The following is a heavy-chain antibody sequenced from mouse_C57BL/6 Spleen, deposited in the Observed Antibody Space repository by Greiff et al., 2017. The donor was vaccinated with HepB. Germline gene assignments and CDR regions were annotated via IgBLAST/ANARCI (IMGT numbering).Heavy chain of an antibody. CDR2: LNPYNGDT. J-gene: IGHJ4*01. CDR1: GYSFTGYF. Sequence: EVQLQQSGPELVKPGDSVKISCKASGYSFTGYFMNWVMQSHGKSLEWIGRLNPYNGDTFYNQKFKGKATLTVDKSSSTAHMELRSLTSEDSAVYYCARGSYYGNYDAMDYWGQGTSVTVSS. CDR3: ARGSYYGNYDAMDY. D-gene: IGHD2-1*01. V-gene: IGHV1-20*01.